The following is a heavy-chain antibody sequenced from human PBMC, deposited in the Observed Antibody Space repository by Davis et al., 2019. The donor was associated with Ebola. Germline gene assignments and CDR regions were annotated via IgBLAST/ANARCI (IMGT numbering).Heavy chain of an antibody. J-gene: IGHJ6*03. D-gene: IGHD3-3*01. V-gene: IGHV3-23*01. CDR1: GFTFSSYA. CDR3: VRDGTYDFWSGRYFYMDV. CDR2: ISGPGDRT. Sequence: GESLKISCAASGFTFSSYAMSWVRQAPGKGLEWVSGISGPGDRTYNADSVKGRFTISRDNSKKTLHLQMNSLRAEDTALYYCVRDGTYDFWSGRYFYMDVWGKGTTVTVSS.